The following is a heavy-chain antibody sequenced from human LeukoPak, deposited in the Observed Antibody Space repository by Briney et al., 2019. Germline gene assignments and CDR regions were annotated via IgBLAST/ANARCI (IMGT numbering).Heavy chain of an antibody. Sequence: PGGSLRLPCAASGFTFADYTMHWVRQPPGKGLEWVSLISGDGGTTYYADSVKGRFTISRDNSKTSLYLQMTSLRTEDTAFYFCAKDIAGDNSGSIPGNWGQGTLVIVSS. CDR3: AKDIAGDNSGSIPGN. CDR2: ISGDGGTT. J-gene: IGHJ4*02. D-gene: IGHD3-22*01. CDR1: GFTFADYT. V-gene: IGHV3-43*02.